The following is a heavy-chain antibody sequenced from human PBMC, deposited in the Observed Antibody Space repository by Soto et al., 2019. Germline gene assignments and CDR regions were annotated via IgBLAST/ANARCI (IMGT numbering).Heavy chain of an antibody. Sequence: PSETLSLTCTVSGGSISSYYWSWIRQPPGKGLEWIGYIYYSGSTNYNPSLKSRVTISVDTSKNQFSLKLSSVTAADTAVYYCARAVPAARGIRHLDYWGQGTLVTVSS. J-gene: IGHJ4*02. V-gene: IGHV4-59*01. CDR3: ARAVPAARGIRHLDY. CDR2: IYYSGST. D-gene: IGHD6-13*01. CDR1: GGSISSYY.